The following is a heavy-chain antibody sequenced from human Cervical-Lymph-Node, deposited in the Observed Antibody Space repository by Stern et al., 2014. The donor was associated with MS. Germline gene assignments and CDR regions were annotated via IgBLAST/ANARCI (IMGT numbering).Heavy chain of an antibody. V-gene: IGHV1-2*02. CDR2: INPKSGGT. CDR3: TRALRIADRPSPGGHWFDP. CDR1: GYIFTDYY. D-gene: IGHD6-6*01. J-gene: IGHJ5*02. Sequence: QDQLVQSGAEVEKPGASVKVSCKASGYIFTDYYLHWVRQAPGQGLEWMGRINPKSGGTSYAQSFQGRVTLTRDTSITTAYMDLSRLTSDDTAVYYCTRALRIADRPSPGGHWFDPWGQGTLVIVA.